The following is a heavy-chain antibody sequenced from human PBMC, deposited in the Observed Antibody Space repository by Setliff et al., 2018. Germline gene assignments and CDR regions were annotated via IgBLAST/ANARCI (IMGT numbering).Heavy chain of an antibody. V-gene: IGHV3-74*03. CDR3: ARAYYGTVNGYSSYYGLDV. CDR2: VNDDGSSA. Sequence: LRLSCAAAGFTFSSHWMHWVRQDPGKGLVWVSRVNDDGSSAMYADSVKGRFTMSRDNAKNTLYLQMNSLRAEDTAVYYCARAYYGTVNGYSSYYGLDVWGQGTTVTVSS. J-gene: IGHJ6*02. CDR1: GFTFSSHW. D-gene: IGHD3-9*01.